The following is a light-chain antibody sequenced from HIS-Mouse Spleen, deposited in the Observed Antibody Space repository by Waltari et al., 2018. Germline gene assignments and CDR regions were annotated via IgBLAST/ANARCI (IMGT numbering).Light chain of an antibody. CDR2: AAS. J-gene: IGKJ1*01. CDR3: LQDYNYPRT. Sequence: AIQMTQSPSSLSASVGYRVTITCRASQGIRNDLGWYQQKPGKAPKLLIYAASSLQSEVPSRFSGSGSGTDFTLTISSLQPEDFATYYCLQDYNYPRTFGQGTKVEIK. V-gene: IGKV1-6*01. CDR1: QGIRND.